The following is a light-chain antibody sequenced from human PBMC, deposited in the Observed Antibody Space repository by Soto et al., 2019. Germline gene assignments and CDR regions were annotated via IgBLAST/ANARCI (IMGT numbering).Light chain of an antibody. CDR3: HQYGTSPWT. CDR1: QSVSSY. V-gene: IGKV3-20*01. J-gene: IGKJ1*01. CDR2: GAS. Sequence: ETVLTQSPGTLSLSPGEEATLSCRASQSVSSYLAWYQQKPGQAPRLLIYGASSRATGIPDRFSGSGSGTDFTLTISRLEPEDFAVYYCHQYGTSPWTFGQGTKVDIK.